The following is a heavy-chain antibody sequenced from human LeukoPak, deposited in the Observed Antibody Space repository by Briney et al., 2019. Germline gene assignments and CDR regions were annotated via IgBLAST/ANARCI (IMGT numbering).Heavy chain of an antibody. CDR1: GFTVMSNY. D-gene: IGHD3-22*01. CDR2: IYRGGST. V-gene: IGHV3-53*01. CDR3: ARDHYDSSGYYHDY. J-gene: IGHJ4*02. Sequence: PGGSLRLSCAASGFTVMSNYMSWVRQAPGKGLEWVSVIYRGGSTYYADSVKGRFTISRDNSKNTLYLQMNSLRAEDTAVYYCARDHYDSSGYYHDYWGQGTLVTVSS.